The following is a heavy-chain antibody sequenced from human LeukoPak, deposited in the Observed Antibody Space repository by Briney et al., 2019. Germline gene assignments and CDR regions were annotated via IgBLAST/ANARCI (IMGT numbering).Heavy chain of an antibody. Sequence: SETLSLTCAVYGGSFSGYYWSWIRQPPGKGLEWIGEINHSGSTNYNPSLKSRVTISVDTSKNQFSLKLSSVTAADTAVYYCASGPQGVAGRGRARGFSYDWVHGTLVTVS. D-gene: IGHD6-19*01. CDR3: ASGPQGVAGRGRARGFSYD. V-gene: IGHV4-34*01. CDR2: INHSGST. J-gene: IGHJ4*01. CDR1: GGSFSGYY.